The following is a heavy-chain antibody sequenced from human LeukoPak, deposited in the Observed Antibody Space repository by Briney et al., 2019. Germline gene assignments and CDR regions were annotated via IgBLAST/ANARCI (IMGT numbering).Heavy chain of an antibody. CDR2: IYSGGST. D-gene: IGHD2-2*01. CDR3: ARICSSTSCASYYYYYMDV. CDR1: GFTVSSNY. V-gene: IGHV3-53*01. Sequence: GGSLRLSCAASGFTVSSNYMSWVRQAPGKGLEWVSVIYSGGSTYYADSVKGRFTISRDNSKNTLYLQMNSLRAEDTAVYYGARICSSTSCASYYYYYMDVWGKGTTVTVSS. J-gene: IGHJ6*03.